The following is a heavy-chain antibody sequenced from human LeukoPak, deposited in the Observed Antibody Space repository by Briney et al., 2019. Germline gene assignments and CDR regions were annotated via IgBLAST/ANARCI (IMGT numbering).Heavy chain of an antibody. CDR1: GFTFDDYG. CDR2: INWNGGST. CDR3: ATYRQVLLPFES. V-gene: IGHV3-20*04. D-gene: IGHD2-8*02. Sequence: GGSLRLSCAASGFTFDDYGMSWVRQAPGKGLEWVSGINWNGGSTGYADSVKGRFTISRDNAKNPLYLQMNSLRVEDTAIYYCATYRQVLLPFESWGQGTLVTVSS. J-gene: IGHJ4*02.